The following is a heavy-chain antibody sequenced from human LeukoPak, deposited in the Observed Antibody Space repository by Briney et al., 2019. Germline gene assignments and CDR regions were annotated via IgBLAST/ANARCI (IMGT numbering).Heavy chain of an antibody. CDR3: AKRLQLGGFDP. J-gene: IGHJ5*02. CDR1: GFTFSDYW. CDR2: IKQDGNEK. V-gene: IGHV3-7*03. Sequence: GGSLRLSCAVSGFTFSDYWMSWVRQAPGKGLEWVANIKQDGNEKYYVDSLKGRFTISRDNAKKSLYLQMNSLRAEDTAVYYCAKRLQLGGFDPWGQGTLVTVSS. D-gene: IGHD1-1*01.